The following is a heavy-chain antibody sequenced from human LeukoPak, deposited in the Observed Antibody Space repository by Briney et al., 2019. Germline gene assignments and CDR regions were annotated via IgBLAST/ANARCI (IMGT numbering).Heavy chain of an antibody. D-gene: IGHD1-1*01. CDR3: ARAGGFGNDDTFDY. CDR1: GGTFSSYA. V-gene: IGHV1-69*13. CDR2: IIPIFGTA. Sequence: ASVKVSCKASGGTFSSYAISWVRQAPGQGLEWMGGIIPIFGTANYAQKFQGRVTITADESTSTAYMELSSLRSEDTAVYYCARAGGFGNDDTFDYWGQGTLVTVSS. J-gene: IGHJ4*02.